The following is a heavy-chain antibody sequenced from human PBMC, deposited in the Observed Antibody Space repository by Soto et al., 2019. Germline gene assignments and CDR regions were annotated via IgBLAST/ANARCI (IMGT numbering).Heavy chain of an antibody. J-gene: IGHJ6*02. V-gene: IGHV3-23*01. CDR3: ARDRGYMDV. CDR2: IGGSGGST. Sequence: RLSCVASGFTFSTYAMSWVRQAPGKGLEWVSAIGGSGGSTFYADSLKGRFTMSRDNSKNTLYLQMNSLRAEDTAVYYCARDRGYMDVWGQGTTVTAP. D-gene: IGHD6-25*01. CDR1: GFTFSTYA.